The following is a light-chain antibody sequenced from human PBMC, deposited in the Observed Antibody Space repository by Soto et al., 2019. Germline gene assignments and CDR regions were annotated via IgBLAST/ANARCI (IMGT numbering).Light chain of an antibody. CDR2: DVS. Sequence: QSVLTQPASVSGSPGQSITISCTGTSSDVGGYNYVSWYQHHPGTAPKLLIYDVSNRPSGVPNRFSGSKSGNTASLTISGLQAEDEADYYCNSYTTSSTYVFGTGTKVTVL. J-gene: IGLJ1*01. CDR1: SSDVGGYNY. V-gene: IGLV2-14*03. CDR3: NSYTTSSTYV.